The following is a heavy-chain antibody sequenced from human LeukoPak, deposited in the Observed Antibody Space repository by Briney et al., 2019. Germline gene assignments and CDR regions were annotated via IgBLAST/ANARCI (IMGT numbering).Heavy chain of an antibody. CDR2: IIPILGIA. J-gene: IGHJ5*02. V-gene: IGHV1-69*04. CDR3: AILMTMVTTGPFDP. CDR1: GGTFSSYA. D-gene: IGHD4-17*01. Sequence: ASVKVSCKASGGTFSSYAISWVRQAPGQGPEWMGRIIPILGIAKYAQKFQGRVTITADKSTSTAYMELSSLRSDDTAVYYCAILMTMVTTGPFDPWGQGTLVTVSS.